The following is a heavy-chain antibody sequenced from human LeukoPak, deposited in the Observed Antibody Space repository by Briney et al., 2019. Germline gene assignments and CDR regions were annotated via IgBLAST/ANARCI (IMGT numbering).Heavy chain of an antibody. Sequence: SETLSLTCTVSGYSISSGYYWGWIRQPPGKWLEWIGYIYYSGSTYYNPSLKSRVTISVDTSKNQFSLKLSSVTAADTAVYYCAGRGGIQLWLVWGQGTLVTVSS. D-gene: IGHD5-18*01. V-gene: IGHV4-38-2*02. CDR2: IYYSGST. CDR3: AGRGGIQLWLV. J-gene: IGHJ4*02. CDR1: GYSISSGYY.